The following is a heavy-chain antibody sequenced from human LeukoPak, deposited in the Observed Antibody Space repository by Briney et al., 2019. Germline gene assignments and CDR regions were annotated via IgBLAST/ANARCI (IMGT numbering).Heavy chain of an antibody. J-gene: IGHJ4*02. CDR3: ARSLAYCGGDCYFDY. CDR2: NIPIFGTA. CDR1: GGTFSSYA. V-gene: IGHV1-69*13. Sequence: GASVKVSCKASGGTFSSYAISWVRQAPGQGLEWMGGNIPIFGTANYAQKFQGRVTITADEFTSTAYMELSSLRSEDTAVYYCARSLAYCGGDCYFDYWGQGTLVTVSS. D-gene: IGHD2-21*02.